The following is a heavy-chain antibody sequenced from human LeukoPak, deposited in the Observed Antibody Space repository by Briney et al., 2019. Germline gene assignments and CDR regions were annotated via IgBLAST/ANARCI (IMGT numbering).Heavy chain of an antibody. V-gene: IGHV3-23*01. D-gene: IGHD3-22*01. J-gene: IGHJ4*02. Sequence: GGSLRLSCATSGFTFSSYSMSWVRQAPGKGLEWVSGISGSGDNTYYADSVKGRFTISRDNSKNTLYVQVNSLGTEDTAAYYCAKGSYYDSSGSFYFDYWGQGTLVTVSS. CDR1: GFTFSSYS. CDR2: ISGSGDNT. CDR3: AKGSYYDSSGSFYFDY.